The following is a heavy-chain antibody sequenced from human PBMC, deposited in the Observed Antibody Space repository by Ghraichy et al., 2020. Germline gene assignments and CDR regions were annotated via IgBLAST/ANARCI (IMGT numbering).Heavy chain of an antibody. CDR3: RIASRLPEVDFDF. CDR2: INPSVGTT. Sequence: ASVKVSCKSSGYTFSSFYMHWVRQARGQGLEWMGIINPSVGTTVYAEEFQGRVTLTSDMSTGTVYMELSSLRSDDTAMYYCRIASRLPEVDFDFWGLGTLVSVSS. J-gene: IGHJ4*02. CDR1: GYTFSSFY. V-gene: IGHV1-46*01. D-gene: IGHD6-6*01.